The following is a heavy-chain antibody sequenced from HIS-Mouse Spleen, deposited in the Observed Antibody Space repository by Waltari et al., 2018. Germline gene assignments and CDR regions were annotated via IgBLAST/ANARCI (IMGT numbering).Heavy chain of an antibody. J-gene: IGHJ3*02. D-gene: IGHD7-27*01. CDR3: ARTGALDAFDI. CDR2: ISYDGSNK. Sequence: QVQLVESGGGVVQPGRSLRLSCAASGFTFSSYAMHWVRQAPGKGLGWGAVISYDGSNKYYADSVKGRFTISRDNSKNTLYLQMNSLRAEDTAVYYCARTGALDAFDIWGQGTMVTVSS. CDR1: GFTFSSYA. V-gene: IGHV3-30*04.